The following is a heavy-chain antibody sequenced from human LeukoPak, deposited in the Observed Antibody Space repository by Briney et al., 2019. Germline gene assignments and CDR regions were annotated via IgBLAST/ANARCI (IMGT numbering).Heavy chain of an antibody. CDR1: GDSVSSNSAA. D-gene: IGHD6-13*01. CDR3: ARAWRRAAAGREGWFDP. V-gene: IGHV6-1*01. J-gene: IGHJ5*02. Sequence: SQTLSLTCAISGDSVSSNSAAWNWIRQSPARGLEWLGRTYYRSKWYNDYAVSVKSRITIKPDTSKNQFSLQLNSVTPEDTAVYYCARAWRRAAAGREGWFDPWGQGTLVTVSS. CDR2: TYYRSKWYN.